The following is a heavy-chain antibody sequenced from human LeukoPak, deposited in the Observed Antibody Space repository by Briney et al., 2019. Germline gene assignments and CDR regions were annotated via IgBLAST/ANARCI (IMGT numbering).Heavy chain of an antibody. CDR3: AREAGHCSSTSCYFRDAFDI. CDR1: GGTFSSYA. CDR2: IIPIFGTA. J-gene: IGHJ3*02. Sequence: ASVKVFCKASGGTFSSYAISWVRQAPGQGLEWMGGIIPIFGTANYAQKFQGRVSITTDESTSTAYMELSSLRSEDTAVYYCAREAGHCSSTSCYFRDAFDIWGQGTMVTVSS. V-gene: IGHV1-69*05. D-gene: IGHD2-2*01.